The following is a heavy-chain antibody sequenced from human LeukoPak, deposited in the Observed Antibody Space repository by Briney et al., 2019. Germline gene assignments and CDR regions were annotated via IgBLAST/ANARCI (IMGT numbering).Heavy chain of an antibody. CDR1: GFTFSSYG. D-gene: IGHD2-15*01. Sequence: PGGSLRLSCAASGFTFSSYGMHWVRQAPGKGLEWVAVISYDGSNKYYADSVKGRFTISRDNSKNMLYLQMNSLRAEDTAVYYCAKDVRMGYYYGMDVWGQGTTVTVSS. J-gene: IGHJ6*02. CDR3: AKDVRMGYYYGMDV. CDR2: ISYDGSNK. V-gene: IGHV3-30*18.